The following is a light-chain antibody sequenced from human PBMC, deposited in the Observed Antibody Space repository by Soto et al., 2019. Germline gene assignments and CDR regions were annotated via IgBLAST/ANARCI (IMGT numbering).Light chain of an antibody. CDR2: AAS. J-gene: IGKJ3*01. CDR3: QKYYSAPPFT. CDR1: QGISNY. V-gene: IGKV1-27*01. Sequence: DIQMTQSPSSLSASVGDRVTITCRASQGISNYLAWYQQKPGNAPKLLIYAASALQSGVPSRFSGSGSGTDFTLTISSLQPEDVAIYYCQKYYSAPPFTFGPGTKVDIK.